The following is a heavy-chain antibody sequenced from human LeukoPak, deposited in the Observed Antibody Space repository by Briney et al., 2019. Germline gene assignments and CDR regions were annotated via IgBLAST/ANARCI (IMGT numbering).Heavy chain of an antibody. D-gene: IGHD3-16*01. J-gene: IGHJ5*02. V-gene: IGHV4-34*01. Sequence: SETLSLTCAVYGVSFSGYYWSWIRQPPGKGLEWIGEINHSGSTYYNPSLKSRVTISVDTSKNQFSLKLNSVTAADTAVYYCARHYGPWGQGTLVTVSS. CDR2: INHSGST. CDR1: GVSFSGYY. CDR3: ARHYGP.